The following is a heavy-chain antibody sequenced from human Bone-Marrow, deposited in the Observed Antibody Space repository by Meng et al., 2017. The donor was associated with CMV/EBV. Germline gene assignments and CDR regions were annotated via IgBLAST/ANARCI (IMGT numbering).Heavy chain of an antibody. J-gene: IGHJ5*02. CDR3: ARAIRGRNIVVVPAASP. Sequence: ASVKVSCKASGYTFSSYDINWVRQATGQGLEWMGWMNPNSGNTGYAQKFQGRVTLTRNTSISTAYMELSDLRSEDTAVYYCARAIRGRNIVVVPAASPWGQGTLVTVSS. CDR2: MNPNSGNT. D-gene: IGHD2-2*01. CDR1: GYTFSSYD. V-gene: IGHV1-8*01.